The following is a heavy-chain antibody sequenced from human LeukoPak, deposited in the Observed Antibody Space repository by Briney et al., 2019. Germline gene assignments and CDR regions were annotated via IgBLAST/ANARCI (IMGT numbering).Heavy chain of an antibody. J-gene: IGHJ4*02. CDR1: GFTISMSNYG. CDR3: ARAILRPGFDY. CDR2: ISYDGSNK. D-gene: IGHD2-2*02. V-gene: IGHV3-30*19. Sequence: PGGSLRVSCAASGFTISMSNYGMHWVRQAGGEGREWVAFISYDGSNKYYADSVKARFTISRDNFKNLLYLQMNSLRAEDTSVYYCARAILRPGFDYWGQGTLVTVSS.